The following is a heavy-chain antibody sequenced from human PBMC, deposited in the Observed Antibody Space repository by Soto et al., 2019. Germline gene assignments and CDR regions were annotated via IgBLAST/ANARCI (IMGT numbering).Heavy chain of an antibody. CDR1: GGSFRGYY. V-gene: IGHV4-34*01. J-gene: IGHJ4*02. CDR2: INSAGRT. D-gene: IGHD5-12*01. CDR3: ARRDYSGWFFDY. Sequence: QVELQQWGAGLLKASETLSLPCAVYGGSFRGYYWRWIRQPSGKGLEWIGEINSAGRTNYNPSLKSRVSLSVDTSRNQFSLKVRSVIAADTAVYYCARRDYSGWFFDYWGQGTLVTVSS.